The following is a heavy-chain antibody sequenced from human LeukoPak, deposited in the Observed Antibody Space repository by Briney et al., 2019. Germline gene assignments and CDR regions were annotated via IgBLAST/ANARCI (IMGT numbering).Heavy chain of an antibody. CDR3: ARGDGYCSSTSCYAGPSYGLDV. D-gene: IGHD2-2*03. CDR2: IYNTGST. V-gene: IGHV3-53*01. J-gene: IGHJ6*02. Sequence: PGGSLRLSCAASGFTVSTNCMIWVRQPPGKGLEWVSVIYNTGSTYNADSVKGRFTISRDNAKNSLYLQMNSLRAEDTAVYHCARGDGYCSSTSCYAGPSYGLDVWGQGTTVTVSS. CDR1: GFTVSTNC.